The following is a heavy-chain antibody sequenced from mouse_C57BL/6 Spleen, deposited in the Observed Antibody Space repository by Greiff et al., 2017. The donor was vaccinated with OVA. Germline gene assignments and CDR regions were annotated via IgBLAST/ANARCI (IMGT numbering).Heavy chain of an antibody. J-gene: IGHJ1*03. D-gene: IGHD1-1*01. CDR1: GYTFTSYW. V-gene: IGHV1-50*01. CDR3: ARRITTVVAQAGDFDV. Sequence: QVQLKQPGAELVKPGASVKLSCKASGYTFTSYWMQWVKQRPGQGLEWIGEIDPSDSYTNYNQKFKGKATLTVDTSSSTAYMQLSSLTSEDSAVYYCARRITTVVAQAGDFDVWGTGTTVTVSA. CDR2: IDPSDSYT.